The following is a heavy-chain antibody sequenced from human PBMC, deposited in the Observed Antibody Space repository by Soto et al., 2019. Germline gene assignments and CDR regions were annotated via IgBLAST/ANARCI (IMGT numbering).Heavy chain of an antibody. CDR2: INHSGST. V-gene: IGHV4-34*01. CDR3: ARGLYYYGSGIYYTRYYYMYV. J-gene: IGHJ6*03. CDR1: GGSFSGYY. D-gene: IGHD3-10*01. Sequence: SETLSLTCAVYGGSFSGYYWSWIRPPPGKGLEWIGEINHSGSTNYNPSLKSRVTISVDTSKNQFSLKLSSVTAADTAVYYCARGLYYYGSGIYYTRYYYMYVCGKGTTVTVSS.